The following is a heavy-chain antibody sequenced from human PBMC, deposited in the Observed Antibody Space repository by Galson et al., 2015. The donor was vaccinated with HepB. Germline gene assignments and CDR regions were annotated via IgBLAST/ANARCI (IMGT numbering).Heavy chain of an antibody. Sequence: SGYTFTSYAMNWVRQAPGQGLEWMGWINTNTGNPTYAQGFTGRFVFSLDTSVSTAYLQISSLKAEDTAVYYCAREKGGYSYGTRPYNWFDPWGQGTLVTVSS. D-gene: IGHD5-18*01. CDR2: INTNTGNP. J-gene: IGHJ5*02. CDR3: AREKGGYSYGTRPYNWFDP. V-gene: IGHV7-4-1*02. CDR1: GYTFTSYA.